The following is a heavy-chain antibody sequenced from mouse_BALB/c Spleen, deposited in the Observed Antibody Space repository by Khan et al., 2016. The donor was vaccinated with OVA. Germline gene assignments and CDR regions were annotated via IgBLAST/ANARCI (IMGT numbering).Heavy chain of an antibody. CDR3: ARGYGSSYNFDY. CDR2: ILPGSDNT. CDR1: GYTFITYW. Sequence: QVQLKESGAELMKPGASVKISCKATGYTFITYWIEWIKQRPGHGPEWIGDILPGSDNTYYNENFKGKATFTADTSSNTAYIQLSSLTSEDSAVYYCARGYGSSYNFDYWGQGTTLTVSS. J-gene: IGHJ2*01. V-gene: IGHV1-9*01. D-gene: IGHD1-1*01.